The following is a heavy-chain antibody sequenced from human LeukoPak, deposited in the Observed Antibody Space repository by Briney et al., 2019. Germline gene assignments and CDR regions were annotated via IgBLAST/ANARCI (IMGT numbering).Heavy chain of an antibody. Sequence: PSETLSLTCAVYGGSFSGYYWSRIRQPPGKGLEWIGEINHSGSTNYNPSLKSRVTISVDTSKNQFSLKLSSVTAADTAVYYCASYWGGYCSSTSCYREGFDYWGQGTLVTVSS. V-gene: IGHV4-34*01. CDR2: INHSGST. D-gene: IGHD2-2*01. CDR3: ASYWGGYCSSTSCYREGFDY. CDR1: GGSFSGYY. J-gene: IGHJ4*02.